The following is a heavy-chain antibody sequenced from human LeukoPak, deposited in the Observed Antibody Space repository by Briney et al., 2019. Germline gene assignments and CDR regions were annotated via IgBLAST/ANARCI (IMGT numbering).Heavy chain of an antibody. D-gene: IGHD3-22*01. CDR3: ARDPCSSGYYCGPHFDY. CDR2: IYYSGST. V-gene: IGHV4-39*07. CDR1: GGSISSSSYY. J-gene: IGHJ4*02. Sequence: SETLSLTCTVSGGSISSSSYYWGWIRQPPGKGLEWIGSIYYSGSTYYNPSLKSRVTISVDTSKNQFSLKLSSVTAADTAVYYCARDPCSSGYYCGPHFDYWGQGTLVTVSS.